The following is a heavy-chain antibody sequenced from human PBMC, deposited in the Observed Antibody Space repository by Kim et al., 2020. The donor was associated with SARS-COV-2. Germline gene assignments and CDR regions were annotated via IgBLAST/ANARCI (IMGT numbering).Heavy chain of an antibody. V-gene: IGHV3-23*01. Sequence: GGSLRLSCAASGFTFSSYAMSWVRQAPGKGLEWVSAISGSGGSTYYADSVKGRFTISRDNSKNTLYLQMNSLRAEDTAVYYCASSMVRDRRYYYGMDVWGQGTTVTVSS. D-gene: IGHD3-10*01. J-gene: IGHJ6*02. CDR2: ISGSGGST. CDR3: ASSMVRDRRYYYGMDV. CDR1: GFTFSSYA.